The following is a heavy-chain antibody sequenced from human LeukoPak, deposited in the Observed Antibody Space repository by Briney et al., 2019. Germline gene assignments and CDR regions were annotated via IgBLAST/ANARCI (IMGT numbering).Heavy chain of an antibody. CDR2: IYTGDSDT. CDR1: GYSFTSYW. D-gene: IGHD6-19*01. CDR3: ARPLAVSGNWYFDL. J-gene: IGHJ2*01. Sequence: GETLHASCKDSGYSFTSYWIGWVHQLLGKGQQWMETIYTGDSDTRYSPSFQGRVTISADKSISTAYLQWSSLKASDTAMYYCARPLAVSGNWYFDLWGRGTLVTVSS. V-gene: IGHV5-51*07.